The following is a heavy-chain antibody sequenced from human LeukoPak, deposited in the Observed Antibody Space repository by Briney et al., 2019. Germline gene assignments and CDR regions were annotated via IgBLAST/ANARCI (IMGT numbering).Heavy chain of an antibody. CDR2: VYYSGST. CDR3: ARIHRYCSGGACYVLDN. Sequence: PSEALSLTCVVSGGSVSGYYWGWIRQPPGRGLEWIGYVYYSGSTNYNPSFKSRITISVDTSRNQFSLQLSSVTAADTAVYYCARIHRYCSGGACYVLDNWGQGTLVAVSS. CDR1: GGSVSGYY. V-gene: IGHV4-59*02. D-gene: IGHD2-15*01. J-gene: IGHJ4*02.